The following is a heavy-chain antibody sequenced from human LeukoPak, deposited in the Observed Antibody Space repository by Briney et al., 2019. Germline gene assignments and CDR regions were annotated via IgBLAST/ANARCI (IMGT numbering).Heavy chain of an antibody. Sequence: GASVKVSCKASGHTLTTYGISWVRQAPGQGLVWMGWISTYTKYAQKFQDRVTMTTDTSTNTAYMELRSLISGDTAMYYCARGWELHDWGQGTLVAVSS. CDR3: ARGWELHD. D-gene: IGHD1-26*01. J-gene: IGHJ4*02. V-gene: IGHV1-18*01. CDR1: GHTLTTYG. CDR2: ISTYT.